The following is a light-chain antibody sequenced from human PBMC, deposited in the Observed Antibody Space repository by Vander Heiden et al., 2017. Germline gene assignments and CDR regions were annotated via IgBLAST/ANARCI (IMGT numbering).Light chain of an antibody. Sequence: QSALTQPPSASGSPGQTITISSTGTSIVVCGYNSVSGYPHHPGNPPLLMIYEVSKRPSGVPDRFSGSKSGNTASLTVSALHAEDEAYYYCRSYAGSNVVFGGGTKLTVL. J-gene: IGLJ2*01. CDR2: EVS. CDR3: RSYAGSNVV. CDR1: SIVVCGYNS. V-gene: IGLV2-8*01.